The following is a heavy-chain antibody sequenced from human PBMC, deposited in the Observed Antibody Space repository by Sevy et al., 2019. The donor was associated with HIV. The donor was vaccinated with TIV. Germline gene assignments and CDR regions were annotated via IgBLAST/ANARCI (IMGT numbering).Heavy chain of an antibody. CDR2: ISSSSSTI. D-gene: IGHD3-10*01. J-gene: IGHJ4*02. Sequence: GGSLRLSCAASEFTFSSYSMNWVRQAPGKGLEWVSYISSSSSTIYYADSVKGRFTISRDNAKNSLYLQMNSLRDEDTAVYYCARARQYYYGSGSYYLGDYWGQGTLVTVSS. CDR1: EFTFSSYS. CDR3: ARARQYYYGSGSYYLGDY. V-gene: IGHV3-48*02.